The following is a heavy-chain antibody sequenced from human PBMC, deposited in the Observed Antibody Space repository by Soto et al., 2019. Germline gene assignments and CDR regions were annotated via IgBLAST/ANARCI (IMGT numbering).Heavy chain of an antibody. CDR1: GGYISIRGYY. CDR3: ARGSGYYDFWRGYSAPRGGMDV. CDR2: IYYSGST. J-gene: IGHJ6*02. V-gene: IGHV4-31*03. Sequence: TRSPTCTVSGGYISIRGYYCKCMRPHPGMGLSWTGYIYYSGSTYNNPSLKSRVTISVATSKNQSSLKLSSVTAADTAVYYCARGSGYYDFWRGYSAPRGGMDVRGQGTTVTVS. D-gene: IGHD3-3*01.